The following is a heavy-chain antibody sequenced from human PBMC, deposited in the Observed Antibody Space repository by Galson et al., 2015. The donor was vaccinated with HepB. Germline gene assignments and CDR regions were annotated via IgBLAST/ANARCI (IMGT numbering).Heavy chain of an antibody. V-gene: IGHV1-69*13. CDR3: ARDRSATRYCSSTSCYTGPFDY. CDR2: IIPIFGTA. Sequence: SVKVSCKASGGTFSSYAISWVRQAPRQGLEWMGGIIPIFGTANYAQKFQGRVTITADESTSTAYMELSSLRSEDTAVYYCARDRSATRYCSSTSCYTGPFDYWGQGTLVTVSS. CDR1: GGTFSSYA. D-gene: IGHD2-2*02. J-gene: IGHJ4*02.